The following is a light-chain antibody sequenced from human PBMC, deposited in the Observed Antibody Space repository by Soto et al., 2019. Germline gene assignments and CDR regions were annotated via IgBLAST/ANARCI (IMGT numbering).Light chain of an antibody. CDR2: DVS. V-gene: IGLV2-14*03. Sequence: QSVLTQPAAVSGSPGQSIAISCTGTSRDIGAYNYVSWYQQHPGKVPKLMIYDVSNRPSGVSNSFSGSKSGNTASLTISGLNADDEADYYCSSYTDSSTYVFGPGTKLTVL. CDR3: SSYTDSSTYV. J-gene: IGLJ1*01. CDR1: SRDIGAYNY.